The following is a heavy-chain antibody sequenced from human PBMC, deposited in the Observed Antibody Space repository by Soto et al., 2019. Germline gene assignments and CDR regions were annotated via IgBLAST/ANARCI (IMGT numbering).Heavy chain of an antibody. CDR2: ISYDGSYK. CDR3: AKTSTVTIEIGFDY. CDR1: GFTFSTYG. Sequence: PGGSLRLSCAASGFTFSTYGMHWVRQAPGKGLEWVAVISYDGSYKYYADSVKGRFTISRDNSKNTLYLQMNSLRPEDTAMYYCAKTSTVTIEIGFDYWGQGTLVTVSS. D-gene: IGHD4-17*01. J-gene: IGHJ4*02. V-gene: IGHV3-30*18.